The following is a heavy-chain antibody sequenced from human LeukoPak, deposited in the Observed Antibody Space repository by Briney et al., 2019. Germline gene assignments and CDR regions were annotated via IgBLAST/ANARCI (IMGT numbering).Heavy chain of an antibody. V-gene: IGHV1-2*02. D-gene: IGHD3-3*01. CDR2: INPNSGGT. CDR3: ARASTKAIFGVVIGYYYYMDV. Sequence: ASVKVSCKASGYTFTGYYMHWVRRAPGQGLEWMGWINPNSGGTNYAQKFQGRVTMTRDTSISTAYMELSRLRSDDTAVYYCARASTKAIFGVVIGYYYYMDVWGKGTTVTVSS. J-gene: IGHJ6*03. CDR1: GYTFTGYY.